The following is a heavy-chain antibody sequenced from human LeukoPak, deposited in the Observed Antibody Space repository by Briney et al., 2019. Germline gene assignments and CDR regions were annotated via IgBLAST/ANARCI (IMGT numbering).Heavy chain of an antibody. J-gene: IGHJ3*02. V-gene: IGHV1-8*01. CDR3: ARVTGAGTWTFDI. CDR2: MNPNSGNT. D-gene: IGHD6-13*01. CDR1: GDTFTING. Sequence: ASVKVSCKASGDTFTINGINWARQAAGQGPEWMGWMNPNSGNTGYTQKFQGRLSMTRNTSISTAYMELTNLRSEDSAVYYCARVTGAGTWTFDIWGQGTTVTVSS.